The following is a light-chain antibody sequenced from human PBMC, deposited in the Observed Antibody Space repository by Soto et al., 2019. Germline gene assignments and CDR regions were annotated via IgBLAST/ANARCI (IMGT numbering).Light chain of an antibody. V-gene: IGKV3-20*01. CDR2: GAS. J-gene: IGKJ1*01. CDR1: QPVSSGY. CDR3: QQYSNSWT. Sequence: EIVLTQSPGTLSLSPGETATLSCRASQPVSSGYLAWYQQKPGQSPTLLIYGASYRAAGTPDRFSGSGFGTDFTLPISRLEPEDFAVYYCQQYSNSWTFGQGTKVEIK.